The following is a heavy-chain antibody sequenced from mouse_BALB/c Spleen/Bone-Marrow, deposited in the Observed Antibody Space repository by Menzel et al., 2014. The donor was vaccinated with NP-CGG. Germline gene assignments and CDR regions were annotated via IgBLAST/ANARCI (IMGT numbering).Heavy chain of an antibody. CDR1: GYTFTSYY. V-gene: IGHV1S16*01. CDR3: TIYYGNYFAY. D-gene: IGHD2-1*01. CDR2: INPSNGGT. Sequence: VQLQESGAELVKPGASVKLSCKASGYTFTSYYMYWVKQRPGQGLEWIGEINPSNGGTNFNEKFKSRATLTVDKSSSTAYMQLSSLTSEDSAVYYCTIYYGNYFAYWGQGTLVTVPA. J-gene: IGHJ3*01.